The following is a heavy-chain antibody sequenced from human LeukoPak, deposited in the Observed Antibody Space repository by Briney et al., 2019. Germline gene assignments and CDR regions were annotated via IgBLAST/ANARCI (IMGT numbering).Heavy chain of an antibody. Sequence: GGSLRLSCAASGFTVSSNYMSWVRQAPGKGLEWVSVIYSGGSTYYADSVKGRFTISRDNSKSTLYLQMNSLRAEDTAVYYCARGTCSGGSCYYYYYMDVWGKGTTVTVSS. CDR1: GFTVSSNY. CDR3: ARGTCSGGSCYYYYYMDV. V-gene: IGHV3-53*01. J-gene: IGHJ6*03. D-gene: IGHD2-15*01. CDR2: IYSGGST.